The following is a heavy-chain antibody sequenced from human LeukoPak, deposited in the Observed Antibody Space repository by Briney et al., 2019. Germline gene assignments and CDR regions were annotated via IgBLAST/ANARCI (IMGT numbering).Heavy chain of an antibody. CDR3: ARHLEYISSWKGYYFDY. D-gene: IGHD6-13*01. J-gene: IGHJ4*02. CDR1: GGSISSNSHF. Sequence: TSETLSLTCTVSGGSISSNSHFWDWIRQAPGKGLEWIVTIYYSGSTYYSPPLKSRVTISVNTSKNQFSLKLSSVTAADTAVYYCARHLEYISSWKGYYFDYWGQGTLVTVSS. CDR2: IYYSGST. V-gene: IGHV4-39*01.